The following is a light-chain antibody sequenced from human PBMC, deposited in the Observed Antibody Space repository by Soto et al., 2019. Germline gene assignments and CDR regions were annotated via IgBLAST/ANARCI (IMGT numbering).Light chain of an antibody. Sequence: VLMTQSPATLSVSPGERATVSFRASQSVSSNLAWYQQKPGQAPRLLIYGASTRAAGIPARFSGSGSGTDFTLTITSLQSEDFGVYYCHQHNNWWTFGQGTKVDIK. CDR1: QSVSSN. V-gene: IGKV3-15*01. CDR2: GAS. CDR3: HQHNNWWT. J-gene: IGKJ1*01.